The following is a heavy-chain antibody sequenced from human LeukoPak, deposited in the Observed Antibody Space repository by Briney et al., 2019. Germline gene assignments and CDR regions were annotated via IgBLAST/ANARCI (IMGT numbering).Heavy chain of an antibody. D-gene: IGHD3-16*02. CDR3: ARSKDYVWGTYRWALGY. CDR1: GASFSGYF. J-gene: IGHJ4*02. V-gene: IGHV4-34*01. Sequence: SETLSLTCAVYGASFSGYFWSWIRQPPGKGLEWIGEINHTGSTNYNPSLKSRVTISVDTSKNQFSLKVSSVTDADTAVYYCARSKDYVWGTYRWALGYWGQGTLVTVSS. CDR2: INHTGST.